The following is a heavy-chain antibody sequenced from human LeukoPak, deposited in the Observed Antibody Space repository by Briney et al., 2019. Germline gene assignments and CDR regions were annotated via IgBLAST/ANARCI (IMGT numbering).Heavy chain of an antibody. D-gene: IGHD5-18*01. J-gene: IGHJ4*02. V-gene: IGHV1-18*01. CDR3: AREGSGYSYGY. Sequence: SSVKVSCKASGYSFSTCGISWVRQAPGQGLESMGWISTYSGNAQYAQNFQGRVTMTADTTTSTAYMELRSLTTDDTAVYFCAREGSGYSYGYWGQGTLVTVSS. CDR1: GYSFSTCG. CDR2: ISTYSGNA.